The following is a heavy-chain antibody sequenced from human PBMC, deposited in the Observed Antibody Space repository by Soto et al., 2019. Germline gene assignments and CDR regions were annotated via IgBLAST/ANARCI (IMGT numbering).Heavy chain of an antibody. Sequence: PGGSLRLSCAASGFTLSSYAMSWVRQAPGKGLEWVSAISGSGGSTYYADSVKGRFTISRDNSKNTLYLQMNSLRAEDTAVYYCAKDGPSRGGSWDYDAFDIWGQGTMVTVSS. D-gene: IGHD2-15*01. CDR2: ISGSGGST. CDR1: GFTLSSYA. CDR3: AKDGPSRGGSWDYDAFDI. J-gene: IGHJ3*02. V-gene: IGHV3-23*01.